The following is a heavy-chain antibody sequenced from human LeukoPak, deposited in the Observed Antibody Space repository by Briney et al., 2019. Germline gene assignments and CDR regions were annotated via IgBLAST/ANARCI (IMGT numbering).Heavy chain of an antibody. Sequence: GGSLRLSCAASGFTFSSYGMSWVRQAPGKGLEWVSAISGSGGSTFYADSVKGRFTISRANSKNTLYLQMNSLRAEDTAVYYCAKTYYSGYALSYYYYMDVWGKGTTVTISS. CDR3: AKTYYSGYALSYYYYMDV. J-gene: IGHJ6*03. D-gene: IGHD5-12*01. CDR1: GFTFSSYG. CDR2: ISGSGGST. V-gene: IGHV3-23*01.